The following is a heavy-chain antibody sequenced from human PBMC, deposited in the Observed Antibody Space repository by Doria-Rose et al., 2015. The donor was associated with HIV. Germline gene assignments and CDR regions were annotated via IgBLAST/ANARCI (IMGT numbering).Heavy chain of an antibody. CDR3: ARIKSSRWYHKYYFDF. V-gene: IGHV2-26*01. Sequence: SGPVLVKPTETLTLTCTVSGVSLSSPGMGVSWIRQPPGKALEWLADIFSDDERSYKSSLKSRLTISRATSKSQVVLTMTDMDPVDTATYYCARIKSSRWYHKYYFDFWGQGTLVTVPA. J-gene: IGHJ4*02. CDR2: IFSDDER. CDR1: GVSLSSPGMG. D-gene: IGHD6-13*01.